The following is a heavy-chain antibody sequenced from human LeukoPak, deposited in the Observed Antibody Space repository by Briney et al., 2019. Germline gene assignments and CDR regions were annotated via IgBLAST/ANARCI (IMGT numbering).Heavy chain of an antibody. J-gene: IGHJ3*02. D-gene: IGHD6-19*01. CDR3: ARDRPRYEAVAGPDAFDI. V-gene: IGHV4-39*07. Sequence: SETLSLTCTVSGGSISSSSYYWGWIRQPPGKGLEWIGSIYYSGSTYYNPSLKSRVTISVDTSKNQFSLKLSSVTAADTAVYYCARDRPRYEAVAGPDAFDIWGQGAMVTVSS. CDR1: GGSISSSSYY. CDR2: IYYSGST.